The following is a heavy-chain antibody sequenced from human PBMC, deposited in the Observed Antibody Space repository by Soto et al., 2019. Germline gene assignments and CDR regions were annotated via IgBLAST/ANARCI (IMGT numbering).Heavy chain of an antibody. V-gene: IGHV1-8*01. D-gene: IGHD6-13*01. CDR3: ARRDSSSWYFVYYYGMDV. CDR2: MNPNSGNT. CDR1: GYTLTSYD. J-gene: IGHJ6*02. Sequence: XSVKVSCKASGYTLTSYDINWVRQATGQGLEWMGWMNPNSGNTGYAQKFQGRVTMTRNTSISTAYMELSSLRSEDTAVYYCARRDSSSWYFVYYYGMDVWGQGTTVTVSS.